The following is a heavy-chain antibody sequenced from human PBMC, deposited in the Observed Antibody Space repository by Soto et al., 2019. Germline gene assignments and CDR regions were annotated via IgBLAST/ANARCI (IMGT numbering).Heavy chain of an antibody. V-gene: IGHV1-69*01. Sequence: QVHLVQSAAEVKKPGSSVRVSCTVSGGTFGRNTIVWVRQAPEQGLECMGHIVPKCAQKFQGRVTFTADESTTTAYMYLSSLTSEDTAVYFCARDLNWALDYWGQGTLVTVSS. J-gene: IGHJ4*02. CDR1: GGTFGRNT. CDR3: ARDLNWALDY. CDR2: IVP. D-gene: IGHD7-27*01.